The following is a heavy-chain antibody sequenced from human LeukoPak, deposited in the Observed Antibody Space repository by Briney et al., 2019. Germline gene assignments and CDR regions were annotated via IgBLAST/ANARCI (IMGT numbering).Heavy chain of an antibody. Sequence: SGGSLRLSCAASGFAFRLYAMRWVRQAPGKGLEYVSGISSNGASTNYGSSVRGRFTISRDNSKNTLYLQMGSLRAEDMAVYYCARDAGKELLGTEYYFDYWGQGTLVTVSS. CDR2: ISSNGAST. D-gene: IGHD1-26*01. CDR3: ARDAGKELLGTEYYFDY. J-gene: IGHJ4*02. CDR1: GFAFRLYA. V-gene: IGHV3-64*01.